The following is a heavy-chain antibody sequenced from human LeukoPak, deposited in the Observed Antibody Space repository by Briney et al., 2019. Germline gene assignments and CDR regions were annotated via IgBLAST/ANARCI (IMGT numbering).Heavy chain of an antibody. D-gene: IGHD4-17*01. CDR3: ATPWDYGAH. Sequence: GGSLRISCAASGFTFSNYEMNWVRQAPGKGLEWVSYISSSGTTIYYADSVKGRFTISRDNAKNSLYLQMNSLRAEDTAVYYCATPWDYGAHWGQGTLVTVSS. V-gene: IGHV3-48*03. CDR2: ISSSGTTI. CDR1: GFTFSNYE. J-gene: IGHJ4*02.